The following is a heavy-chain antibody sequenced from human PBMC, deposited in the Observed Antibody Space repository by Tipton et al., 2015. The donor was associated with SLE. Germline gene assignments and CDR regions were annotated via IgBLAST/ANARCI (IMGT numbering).Heavy chain of an antibody. CDR3: ARDLDGGNSGPFFDF. CDR1: GGSISSHY. J-gene: IGHJ4*02. Sequence: TLSLTCTVSGGSISSHYWSWIRQPPGKGLEWIGYIYYSGSTSYYPSLKSRVTISLHTSKNQFSLRLSSVTAADTAVYFCARDLDGGNSGPFFDFWGQGTLVTVSS. D-gene: IGHD4-23*01. V-gene: IGHV4-59*11. CDR2: IYYSGST.